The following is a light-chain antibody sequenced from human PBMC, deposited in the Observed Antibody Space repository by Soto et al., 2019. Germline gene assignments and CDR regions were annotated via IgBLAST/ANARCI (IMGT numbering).Light chain of an antibody. V-gene: IGLV2-14*03. J-gene: IGLJ1*01. CDR1: SNDIGGYNY. CDR2: DVS. Sequence: QSALTQPASLSGSPGQSITSSCTGTSNDIGGYNYVSWYQQQPGKAPKLIIYDVSNRPSGASNRFSGYKSGNTASLTISGLQAEDWADYCCNSYRAGSSTLYGFGTGTKLTV. CDR3: NSYRAGSSTLYG.